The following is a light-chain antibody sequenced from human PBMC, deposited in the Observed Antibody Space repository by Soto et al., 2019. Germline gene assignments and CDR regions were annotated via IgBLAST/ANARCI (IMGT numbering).Light chain of an antibody. CDR3: CSYAGSYSYA. V-gene: IGLV2-11*01. J-gene: IGLJ1*01. CDR2: DVS. Sequence: QSALTQPRSLSGSPGQSVTISCTGTSSDVGGYNYVSWYQQHPGKAPKLMIYDVSKRPSGVPDRFSGSKSGNTASLTISGLQAEDEADYYCCSYAGSYSYAFGTGTKVTVL. CDR1: SSDVGGYNY.